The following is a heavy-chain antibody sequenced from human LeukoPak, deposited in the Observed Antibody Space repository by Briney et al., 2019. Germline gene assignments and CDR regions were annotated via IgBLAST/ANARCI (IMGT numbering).Heavy chain of an antibody. CDR3: ARGAGSGWYYFDY. D-gene: IGHD6-19*01. Sequence: ASVKVSCKASGGTFSSYAISWVRPAPGQGLEWMGGIIPIFGTANYAQKFQGRVTITADKSTSTAYMELSSLRSEDTAVYYCARGAGSGWYYFDYWGQGTLVTVSS. V-gene: IGHV1-69*06. J-gene: IGHJ4*02. CDR2: IIPIFGTA. CDR1: GGTFSSYA.